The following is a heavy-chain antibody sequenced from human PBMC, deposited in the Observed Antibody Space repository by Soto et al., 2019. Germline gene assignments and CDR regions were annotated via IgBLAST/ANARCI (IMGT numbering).Heavy chain of an antibody. V-gene: IGHV3-74*01. CDR3: ARLSCDYSAFFSYVMDS. CDR1: GFTFDTYW. D-gene: IGHD3-16*01. Sequence: GGYLILSYAASGFTFDTYWMNWVRQAPGKGPEWLSGINSDGTISSYADSVKGRFTISRDNARNTLSLQMNSLRADDTAVYYCARLSCDYSAFFSYVMDSCGQGNTVTVSS. CDR2: INSDGTIS. J-gene: IGHJ6*02.